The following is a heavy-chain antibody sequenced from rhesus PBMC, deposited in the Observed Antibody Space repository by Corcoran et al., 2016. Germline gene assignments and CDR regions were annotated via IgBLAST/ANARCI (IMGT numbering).Heavy chain of an antibody. CDR2: IYGGSGST. D-gene: IGHD1-20*01. V-gene: IGHV4-147*01. J-gene: IGHJ4*01. CDR3: ARFSGTTLFDY. Sequence: QVQLQESGPGLVKPSETLSLTCAVSGGSISSTYWRLIRPSPGQGLEWIGYIYGGSGSTSYNPSLKSRVTISTDTSKNQFSLKLSSVTAADTAVYYCARFSGTTLFDYWGQGVLVTVSS. CDR1: GGSISSTY.